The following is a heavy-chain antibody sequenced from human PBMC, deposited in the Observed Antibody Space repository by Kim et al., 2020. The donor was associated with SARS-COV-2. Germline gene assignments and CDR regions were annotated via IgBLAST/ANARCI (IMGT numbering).Heavy chain of an antibody. CDR2: IGGSGEMT. V-gene: IGHV3-23*01. Sequence: GGSLRLSCTASGFTFSNFALTWVRQAPGKGLQWVSGIGGSGEMTYYADSVKGRFTISRDNSKNTLYLQMSSLSAEDTAVYYCAKDISSGKPYYFDSWGHGTLVTVSS. J-gene: IGHJ4*01. D-gene: IGHD3-10*01. CDR3: AKDISSGKPYYFDS. CDR1: GFTFSNFA.